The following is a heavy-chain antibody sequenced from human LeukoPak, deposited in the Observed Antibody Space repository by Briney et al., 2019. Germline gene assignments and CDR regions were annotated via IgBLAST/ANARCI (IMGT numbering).Heavy chain of an antibody. CDR3: ARQVVAVAGTGYFDY. Sequence: SETLSLTCTVSGGSIRSYYWGWIRQPPGKGLEWIGSIYYSGSTYYNASLKSRGTISVDTSKNRFSLKLNSVTAADTAVYFCARQVVAVAGTGYFDYWGQGTLVTVSS. J-gene: IGHJ4*02. CDR2: IYYSGST. D-gene: IGHD6-19*01. V-gene: IGHV4-39*01. CDR1: GGSIRSYY.